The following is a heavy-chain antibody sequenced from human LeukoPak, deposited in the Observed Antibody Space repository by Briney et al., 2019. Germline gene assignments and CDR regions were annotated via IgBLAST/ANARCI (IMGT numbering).Heavy chain of an antibody. CDR3: ARAAYSSTWYSRYFDL. CDR2: IKQDGSQK. CDR1: GLTLSTSW. V-gene: IGHV3-7*01. D-gene: IGHD6-13*01. Sequence: GGSLRLSCTASGLTLSTSWMSWVRQAPGRGLEWVASIKQDGSQKYYVDSVKGRFTISRDNVQNSLYLQMNSLRAGDTAVYYCARAAYSSTWYSRYFDLWGRGTLVTVSS. J-gene: IGHJ2*01.